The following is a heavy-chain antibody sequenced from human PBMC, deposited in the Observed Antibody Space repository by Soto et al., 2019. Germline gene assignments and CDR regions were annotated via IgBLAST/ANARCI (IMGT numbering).Heavy chain of an antibody. J-gene: IGHJ4*02. Sequence: EVQLVESGGGLVQPEGSLRLSCAASGLTFSSYWMHWVRQAPGKGLVWVSRINSAGSSTSYADSVKGRFTISRDNAKNTLYLQMNSLRADDTAVYYCALSHTVTTDYWGQGTLVTVSS. CDR1: GLTFSSYW. V-gene: IGHV3-74*01. D-gene: IGHD4-17*01. CDR3: ALSHTVTTDY. CDR2: INSAGSST.